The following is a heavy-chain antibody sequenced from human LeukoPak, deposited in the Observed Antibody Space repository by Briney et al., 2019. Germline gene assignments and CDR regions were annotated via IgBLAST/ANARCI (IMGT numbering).Heavy chain of an antibody. CDR1: GFTFGTYA. CDR3: AKHSGSALRYYFDY. D-gene: IGHD3-10*01. CDR2: ISGSGGGT. V-gene: IGHV3-23*01. J-gene: IGHJ4*02. Sequence: GGSLRLSCAASGFTFGTYAMSLVRQAPGKGPEWVSGISGSGGGTYYADSVKGRFTISRDNSKNTLYLQMNSLRADDTAVYYCAKHSGSALRYYFDYWGQGTLVTVSS.